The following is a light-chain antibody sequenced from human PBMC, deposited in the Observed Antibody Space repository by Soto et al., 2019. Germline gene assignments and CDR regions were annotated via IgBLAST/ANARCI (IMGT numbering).Light chain of an antibody. V-gene: IGLV1-44*01. Sequence: QSVLTQPPSASGSPGQRVIVSCSGRTSDIGTNAVNWFQQLPGTAPKLLIYTNNQRPSGVPDRFSGSKSGTSASLAISGLQSEDEADYYCATWHDSFYVFGTGTKLTVL. CDR1: TSDIGTNA. J-gene: IGLJ1*01. CDR2: TNN. CDR3: ATWHDSFYV.